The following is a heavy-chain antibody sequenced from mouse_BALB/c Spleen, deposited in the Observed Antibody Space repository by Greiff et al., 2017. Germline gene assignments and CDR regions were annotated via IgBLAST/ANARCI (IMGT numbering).Heavy chain of an antibody. Sequence: DVMLVESGGGLVQPGGSMKLSCVASGFTFSNYWMNWVRQSPEKGLEWVAEIRLKSNNYATHYAESVKGRFTISRDDSKSSVYLQMNNLRAEDTGIYYCTRGDYDLYFDYWGQGTTLTVSS. V-gene: IGHV6-6*02. CDR1: GFTFSNYW. CDR2: IRLKSNNYAT. CDR3: TRGDYDLYFDY. J-gene: IGHJ2*01. D-gene: IGHD2-4*01.